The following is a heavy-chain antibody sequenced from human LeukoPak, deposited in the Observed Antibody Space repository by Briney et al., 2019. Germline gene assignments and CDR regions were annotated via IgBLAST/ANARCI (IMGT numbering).Heavy chain of an antibody. D-gene: IGHD3-10*01. J-gene: IGHJ3*02. CDR2: INSKSGGT. CDR1: GYTFTDYY. Sequence: ASVKVSCKASGYTFTDYYIHWVRQAPGPGLEWMGWINSKSGGTNFAQKFQGRVTMTRDTSISTAYMEVSSLRSDDTALYYCARTYYYGSGSYYEHRDAFDIWGQGTMVTVSS. CDR3: ARTYYYGSGSYYEHRDAFDI. V-gene: IGHV1-2*02.